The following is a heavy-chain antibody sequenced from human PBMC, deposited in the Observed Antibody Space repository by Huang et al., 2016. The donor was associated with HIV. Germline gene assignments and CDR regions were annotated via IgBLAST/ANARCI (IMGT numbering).Heavy chain of an antibody. D-gene: IGHD6-13*01. J-gene: IGHJ3*01. CDR3: VKERGSSRARSSFDF. Sequence: QVRLVESGGGGVQVGASLAFSCSASAFPFSAFGMDWVRQVPGKGLEWVSFRRYDGNNDYLRGAVKGRFTISRDNSNNTLYLRMNSLRPEDTAVYYCVKERGSSRARSSFDFWGQGTSVIVSS. CDR2: RRYDGNND. CDR1: AFPFSAFG. V-gene: IGHV3-30*02.